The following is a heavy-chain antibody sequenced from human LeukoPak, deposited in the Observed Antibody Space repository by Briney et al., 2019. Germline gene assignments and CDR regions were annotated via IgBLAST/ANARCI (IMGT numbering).Heavy chain of an antibody. CDR1: GFTFKSYS. CDR3: GRDIVDGGDDY. CDR2: ITSATK. V-gene: IGHV3-48*01. J-gene: IGHJ4*02. Sequence: GGSLRLSCTTAGFTFKSYSMNWVRLARGKGLEWLSYITSATKDYSDSVRGRFTISRDNAKDSLYLQMNSLRAEDTAVYYRGRDIVDGGDDYWGQGTLVTVSS. D-gene: IGHD2-21*02.